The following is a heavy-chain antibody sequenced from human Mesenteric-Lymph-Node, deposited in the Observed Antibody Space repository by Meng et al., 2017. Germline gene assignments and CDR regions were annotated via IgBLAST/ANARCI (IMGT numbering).Heavy chain of an antibody. CDR1: GFTFSDYY. D-gene: IGHD1-1*01. V-gene: IGHV3-7*01. Sequence: GESLKISCAASGFTFSDYYMSWIRQAPGKGLEWVANINLDGSDKNFLDSVKGRFTISRDNAKNSLFLQMNSLRPEDTAVYYCAGGLTWISDHWGQGTLVTVSS. J-gene: IGHJ4*02. CDR2: INLDGSDK. CDR3: AGGLTWISDH.